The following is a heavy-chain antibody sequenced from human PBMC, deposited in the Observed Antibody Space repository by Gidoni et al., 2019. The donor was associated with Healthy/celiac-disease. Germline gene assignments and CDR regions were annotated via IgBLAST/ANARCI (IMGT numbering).Heavy chain of an antibody. Sequence: EVQLVESGGGLVKPGESLRLSCAASGFTFSSSSMNWVRQAPGKGLEWVSSISSSSSYIYYADSVKGRFTISRDNAKNSLYLQMNSLRAEDTAVYYCARDGTTYPGAFDIWGQGTMVTVSS. CDR3: ARDGTTYPGAFDI. J-gene: IGHJ3*02. V-gene: IGHV3-21*01. CDR2: ISSSSSYI. CDR1: GFTFSSSS. D-gene: IGHD1-1*01.